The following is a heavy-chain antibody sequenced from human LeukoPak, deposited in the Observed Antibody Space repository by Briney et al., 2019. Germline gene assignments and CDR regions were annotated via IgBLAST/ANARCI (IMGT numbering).Heavy chain of an antibody. Sequence: GGSLRLSCAASGFTFSSYSMNWVRQAPGKGLEWVSSISSSSSYIYYADSVKGRFTISRDNAKNSLYLQMNSLRAEDTAVYYCARGCGGNSCLDYWGQGTLVTVSS. CDR3: ARGCGGNSCLDY. D-gene: IGHD4-23*01. V-gene: IGHV3-21*01. CDR2: ISSSSSYI. J-gene: IGHJ4*02. CDR1: GFTFSSYS.